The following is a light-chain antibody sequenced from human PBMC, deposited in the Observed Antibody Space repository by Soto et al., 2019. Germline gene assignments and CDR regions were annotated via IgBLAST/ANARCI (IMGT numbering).Light chain of an antibody. CDR1: QSLTNTF. CDR2: GAS. V-gene: IGKV3-20*01. Sequence: IVMTQSRDTLSVSPGERATLSCSAVQSLTNTFLAWYQQKPGQAPRLLIYGASGRATGIPDRFSGSGSGTDFTLTISRLEPEDFAVYYCQYSGSASGWTFGRGTKVDI. J-gene: IGKJ1*01. CDR3: QYSGSASGWT.